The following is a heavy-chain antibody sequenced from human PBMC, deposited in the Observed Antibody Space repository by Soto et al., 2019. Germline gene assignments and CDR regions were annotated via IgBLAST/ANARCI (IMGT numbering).Heavy chain of an antibody. J-gene: IGHJ4*02. D-gene: IGHD4-17*01. CDR3: AKAQADYGDYIWYFDY. CDR2: IVDSDENT. V-gene: IGHV3-23*01. Sequence: GGSLRLSCAASGFSFSSYAMTWVRQAPGKGLEWVSSIVDSDENTYYADSVMGRFTISRDNSKTTLYLQMNSLRAEDTAIYFCAKAQADYGDYIWYFDYWGQGTLVTVSS. CDR1: GFSFSSYA.